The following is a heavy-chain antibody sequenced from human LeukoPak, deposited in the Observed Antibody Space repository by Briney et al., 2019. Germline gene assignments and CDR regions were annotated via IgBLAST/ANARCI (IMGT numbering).Heavy chain of an antibody. Sequence: PSETLSLTCAVDGGAFSGYYWSWIRQPPGKGLEWIGEINHSGSTNYTPSLKSRVTISVDTSKNQFSLKLSSVTAAATAVYYCARVRYNWNGGYFDYWGQGTLVTVSS. V-gene: IGHV4-34*01. J-gene: IGHJ4*02. CDR1: GGAFSGYY. CDR3: ARVRYNWNGGYFDY. CDR2: INHSGST. D-gene: IGHD1-20*01.